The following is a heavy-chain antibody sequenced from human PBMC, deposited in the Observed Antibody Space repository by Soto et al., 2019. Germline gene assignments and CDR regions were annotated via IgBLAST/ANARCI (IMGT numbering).Heavy chain of an antibody. J-gene: IGHJ4*02. CDR2: INYSGST. V-gene: IGHV4-39*01. CDR1: GGSISSSSYY. D-gene: IGHD1-26*01. CDR3: ARHWQGSYSGRYYTFDY. Sequence: SETLSLTCTVSGGSISSSSYYWGWIRQPPGKGWEWIGSINYSGSTYYNPSLKSRVTISIDTSKNQFSLKLSAVTAADTAVYYCARHWQGSYSGRYYTFDYWGQGTLVTVSS.